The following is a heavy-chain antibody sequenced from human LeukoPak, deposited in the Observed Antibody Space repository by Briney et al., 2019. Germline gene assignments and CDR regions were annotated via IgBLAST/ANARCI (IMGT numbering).Heavy chain of an antibody. CDR3: AKDPGMAVYSYGYDAFDI. CDR1: GFTFSSYG. D-gene: IGHD5-18*01. J-gene: IGHJ3*02. CDR2: ISYNRHNN. V-gene: IGHV3-30*18. Sequence: GRSLRLSCAASGFTFSSYGMHWVRQAPGKGLEWVAVISYNRHNNYSADSVKGRFTISRDNSKNTLYLQMNSLRAEDTAIYYCAKDPGMAVYSYGYDAFDIWGQGTMVTVSS.